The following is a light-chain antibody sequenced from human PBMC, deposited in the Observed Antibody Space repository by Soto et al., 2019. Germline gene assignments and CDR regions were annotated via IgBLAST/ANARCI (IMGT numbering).Light chain of an antibody. J-gene: IGKJ1*01. CDR3: QQSYSTPVR. CDR1: QSISSY. Sequence: DIQMTQSPSSLSASVGDRVTITCRASQSISSYLNWYQQKPGKAPKLLIYAASSLQSGVPSRFSGSGSGTDFTLTISSLQPEDFATYYCQQSYSTPVRFGQGTRVDI. V-gene: IGKV1-39*01. CDR2: AAS.